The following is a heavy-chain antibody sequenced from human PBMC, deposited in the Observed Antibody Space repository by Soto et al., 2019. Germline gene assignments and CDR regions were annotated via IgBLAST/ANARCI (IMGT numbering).Heavy chain of an antibody. CDR3: ARVSLSCCSFSYYPSHSLYYYYHGVDV. D-gene: IGHD2-2*01. J-gene: IGHJ6*02. CDR2: INPNSGGT. Sequence: ASVKVSCKASGYTFTGYYMHWVRQAPGQGLEWMGWINPNSGGTNYAQKFQGRVTMTRDTSISTAYMELSRLRSDDTAGYYCARVSLSCCSFSYYPSHSLYYYYHGVDVWGQGNTVTVS. V-gene: IGHV1-2*02. CDR1: GYTFTGYY.